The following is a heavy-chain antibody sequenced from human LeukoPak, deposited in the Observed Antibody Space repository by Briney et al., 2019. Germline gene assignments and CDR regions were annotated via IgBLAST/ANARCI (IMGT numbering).Heavy chain of an antibody. Sequence: GSLILSCAASGFTFSAYSMNWVRPAPGKGLQWLSYIGTTGSTIYYADSVKGRFTISRDNAKNSLYLQMNSLRVEDTAVYYCARHSSGWYDGAFDIWGQGTMVTVSS. CDR3: ARHSSGWYDGAFDI. CDR1: GFTFSAYS. D-gene: IGHD6-19*01. V-gene: IGHV3-48*04. CDR2: IGTTGSTI. J-gene: IGHJ3*02.